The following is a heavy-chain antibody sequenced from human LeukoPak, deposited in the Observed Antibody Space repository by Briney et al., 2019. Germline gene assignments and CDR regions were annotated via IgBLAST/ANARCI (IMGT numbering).Heavy chain of an antibody. J-gene: IGHJ4*02. V-gene: IGHV4-34*01. CDR3: ARGPWLAPRGYDY. Sequence: PSGTLSLTCAVYGGSFSGYYWSWIRQPPGKGLEWIGEINHSGSTNYNPSLKSRVTISVDTSKNQFSLKLSSVTAADTAVYYCARGPWLAPRGYDYWGQGTLVTVSS. CDR1: GGSFSGYY. CDR2: INHSGST. D-gene: IGHD6-19*01.